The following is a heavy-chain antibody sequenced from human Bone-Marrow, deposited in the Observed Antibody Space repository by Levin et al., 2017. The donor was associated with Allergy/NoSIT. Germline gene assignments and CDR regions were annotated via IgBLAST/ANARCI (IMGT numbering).Heavy chain of an antibody. J-gene: IGHJ3*02. V-gene: IGHV3-23*01. Sequence: GESLKISCAASGFTFSSSAMTWVCQAPGKGLEWVSSISAGDASTYYTDSVKGRLTVSRDNSKNTLYLQMNSLRVEDTALYYCAKVRRGLDAFDIWGQGTMVTVSS. D-gene: IGHD3/OR15-3a*01. CDR1: GFTFSSSA. CDR2: ISAGDAST. CDR3: AKVRRGLDAFDI.